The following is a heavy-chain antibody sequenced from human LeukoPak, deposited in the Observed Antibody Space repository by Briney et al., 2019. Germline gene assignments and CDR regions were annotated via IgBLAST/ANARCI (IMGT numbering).Heavy chain of an antibody. V-gene: IGHV3-11*04. J-gene: IGHJ5*02. CDR3: ARHYIVVVVAATLVENWFDP. CDR1: GFTFSDYY. CDR2: ISSSGSTI. Sequence: PGGSLRLSCAASGFTFSDYYMSWIRQAPGKGLEWVSYISSSGSTIYYADSVKGRFTISRDNAKNSLYLQMNSLRAEDTAVYYCARHYIVVVVAATLVENWFDPWGQGTLVTVSS. D-gene: IGHD2-15*01.